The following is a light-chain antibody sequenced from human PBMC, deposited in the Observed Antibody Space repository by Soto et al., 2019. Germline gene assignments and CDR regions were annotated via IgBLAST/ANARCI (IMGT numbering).Light chain of an antibody. Sequence: DIQMTQSPSTLSASVGDRVTITCRASQSISSWLAWYQQKPGKAPKVLIYRASTLESGVPSRFSGSGSVTEFTLTISSLQPDDVATYYCQQYNSYPITFGQGTRLEIK. J-gene: IGKJ5*01. CDR3: QQYNSYPIT. CDR2: RAS. V-gene: IGKV1-5*03. CDR1: QSISSW.